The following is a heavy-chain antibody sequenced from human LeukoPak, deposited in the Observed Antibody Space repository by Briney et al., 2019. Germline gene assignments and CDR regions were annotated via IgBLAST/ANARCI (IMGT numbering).Heavy chain of an antibody. J-gene: IGHJ4*02. Sequence: GGSLRLSCAASGFTFSNYWMNWVRQAPGKGLVWVSHINTDGSDTSYADSVKGRFTISRDNAKNTLYLQMNSLRAEDTAVYYCARDPDYGGNNWGQGTLVTVSS. V-gene: IGHV3-74*01. CDR3: ARDPDYGGNN. D-gene: IGHD4-23*01. CDR2: INTDGSDT. CDR1: GFTFSNYW.